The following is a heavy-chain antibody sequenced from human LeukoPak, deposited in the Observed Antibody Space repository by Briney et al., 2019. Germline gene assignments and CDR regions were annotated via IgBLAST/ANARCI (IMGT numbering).Heavy chain of an antibody. CDR3: ARTRYYYDSSGYYLDY. V-gene: IGHV5-51*01. J-gene: IGHJ4*02. D-gene: IGHD3-22*01. CDR2: IYPGDSDT. CDR1: GYSFTSYW. Sequence: GESLKISRKGSGYSFTSYWIGWVRQMPGKGLEWMGIIYPGDSDTRYSPSFQGQVTISADKSISTAYLQWSSLKASDTAMYYCARTRYYYDSSGYYLDYWGQGTLVTVSS.